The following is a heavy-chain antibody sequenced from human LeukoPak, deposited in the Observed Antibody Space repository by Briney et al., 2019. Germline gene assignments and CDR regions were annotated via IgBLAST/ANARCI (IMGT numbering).Heavy chain of an antibody. CDR2: IHTRGTT. CDR1: GSSISSGVYY. V-gene: IGHV4-61*02. CDR3: ARGVYDSSGWYP. Sequence: SETLSLTCTVSGSSISSGVYYWSWIRQPAGKGLEWIGRIHTRGTTNYNPTLKSRVTISVDTPKSQFSLKLSSVTAADTAVYYCARGVYDSSGWYPWGQGTLVTVSS. J-gene: IGHJ5*02. D-gene: IGHD6-19*01.